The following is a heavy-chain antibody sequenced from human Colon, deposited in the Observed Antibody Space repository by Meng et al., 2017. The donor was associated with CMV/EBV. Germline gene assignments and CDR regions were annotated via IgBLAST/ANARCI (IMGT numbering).Heavy chain of an antibody. D-gene: IGHD1-26*01. V-gene: IGHV3-13*01. CDR3: VRESDGGSHWLGSLDL. J-gene: IGHJ3*01. CDR1: GFPLASDA. CDR2: VGRISDT. Sequence: SGFPLASDAFPLVRRPTGKGLEWVSAVGRISDTYYGASMRGQFTISREDGKNSLYLQMNSLRVEDTAVYYCVRESDGGSHWLGSLDLWGQGTMVTVSS.